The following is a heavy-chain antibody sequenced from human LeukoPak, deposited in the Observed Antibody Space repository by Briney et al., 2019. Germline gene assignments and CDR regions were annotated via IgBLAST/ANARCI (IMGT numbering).Heavy chain of an antibody. CDR1: GGSISSYY. D-gene: IGHD3-22*01. J-gene: IGHJ4*02. Sequence: SETLSLTCTVSGGSISSYYWSWIRQPAGKGLEWIGRIYTGASTNSNPSLKSRVTMSVDTSKNQFSLKLRSVTAADTAVYYCAREGNYYDGGGYYYFDYWGQASLGTVSS. V-gene: IGHV4-4*07. CDR2: IYTGAST. CDR3: AREGNYYDGGGYYYFDY.